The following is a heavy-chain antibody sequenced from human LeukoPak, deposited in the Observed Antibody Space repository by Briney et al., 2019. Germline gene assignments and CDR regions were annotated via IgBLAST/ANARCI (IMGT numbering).Heavy chain of an antibody. CDR2: IWYVGSNK. J-gene: IGHJ4*02. Sequence: PGGSLRLSCAASGFTFSSYGMHWVRQAPGKGLGWVAVIWYVGSNKYYADSVKGRFTISRDNSKNTLYLQMNSLRAEDTAVYYCARDHSSGWCSDYFDYWGQGTLVTVSS. CDR1: GFTFSSYG. D-gene: IGHD6-19*01. CDR3: ARDHSSGWCSDYFDY. V-gene: IGHV3-33*01.